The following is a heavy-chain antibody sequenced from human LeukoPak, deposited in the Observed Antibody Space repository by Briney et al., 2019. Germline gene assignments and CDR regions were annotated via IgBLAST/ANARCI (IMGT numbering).Heavy chain of an antibody. Sequence: PSETLSLTCAVYGGSFSGYYWSWIRQPPGKGLEWIGEINHSGSTNYNPSLKSRVTISVDTSKNQFSLKLSSVTAADTAVYYCARGLKLRYLDWLSYYFDYWGQGTLVTVSS. CDR3: ARGLKLRYLDWLSYYFDY. CDR2: INHSGST. J-gene: IGHJ4*02. D-gene: IGHD3-9*01. CDR1: GGSFSGYY. V-gene: IGHV4-34*01.